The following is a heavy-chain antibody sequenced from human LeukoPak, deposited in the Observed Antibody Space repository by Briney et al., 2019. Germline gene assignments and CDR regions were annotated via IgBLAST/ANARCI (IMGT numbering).Heavy chain of an antibody. V-gene: IGHV3-33*06. Sequence: PGGSLRLSCAASGFTFSSYGMHWVRQAPGKGLEWVAVIWYDGSNKYYADSVKGRFTISRDNSKNTLYLQMNSLRAEDTAVYYCAKDDLWFGELWRGHYFDYWGQGTLVTVSS. CDR3: AKDDLWFGELWRGHYFDY. CDR2: IWYDGSNK. D-gene: IGHD3-10*01. J-gene: IGHJ4*02. CDR1: GFTFSSYG.